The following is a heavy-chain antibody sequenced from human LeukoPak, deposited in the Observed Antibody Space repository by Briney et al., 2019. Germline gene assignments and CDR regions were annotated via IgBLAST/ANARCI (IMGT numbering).Heavy chain of an antibody. Sequence: GGSLRLSCAASGFTFSSSWMSWVRQAPGKGLEWVTNIKPDGSEKYYVDSVKGQFTISRDNAKNSLFLQMSSLTAADTAVYYCASWYPGSDYWGQGTLVTVSS. J-gene: IGHJ4*02. D-gene: IGHD1-14*01. V-gene: IGHV3-7*03. CDR3: ASWYPGSDY. CDR1: GFTFSSSW. CDR2: IKPDGSEK.